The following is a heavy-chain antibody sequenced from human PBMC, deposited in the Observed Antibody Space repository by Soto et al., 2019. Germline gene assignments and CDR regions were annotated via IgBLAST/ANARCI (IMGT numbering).Heavy chain of an antibody. CDR3: ARFYRVAAGGDI. V-gene: IGHV1-3*01. CDR2: INAGNGNT. J-gene: IGHJ3*02. Sequence: QVQLVQSGAEVKKPGASVKVSCKASGYTFTSYSMHWVRQAPGQRLEWMGWINAGNGNTKYSQKFQGRVTINRDTSESTAYMELSGLRSEDTAVCYCARFYRVAAGGDIWGQGKMVTVSS. CDR1: GYTFTSYS. D-gene: IGHD6-13*01.